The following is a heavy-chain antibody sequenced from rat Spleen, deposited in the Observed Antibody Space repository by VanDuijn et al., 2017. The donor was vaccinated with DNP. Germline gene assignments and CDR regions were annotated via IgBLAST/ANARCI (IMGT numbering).Heavy chain of an antibody. Sequence: EVQLVESGGGLVPPGRSLKLSCAASGFTFSNYGMAWVRQAPTKGLAWVASISSGGGNTYYRESVKGRFIISRDNAKNTQYLQMDSLRSEDTATYYCTRAPANYYYFDYWGQGVMVTVSS. CDR3: TRAPANYYYFDY. CDR2: ISSGGGNT. D-gene: IGHD1-11*01. CDR1: GFTFSNYG. J-gene: IGHJ2*01. V-gene: IGHV5S13*01.